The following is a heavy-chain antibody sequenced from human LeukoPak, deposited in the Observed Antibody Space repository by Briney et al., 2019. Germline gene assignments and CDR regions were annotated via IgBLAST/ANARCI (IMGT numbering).Heavy chain of an antibody. D-gene: IGHD2-15*01. CDR3: AIAPTGGIEWQLLK. J-gene: IGHJ4*02. CDR2: IYSGGST. V-gene: IGHV3-66*01. Sequence: GGSLRLSCAASGFTVSSNYMSWVRQAPGKGLEWVSVIYSGGSTYYADSVKGRFTISRDNSKNTLYLQMNSLKAEDTAVYYCAIAPTGGIEWQLLKWGQGTLVTVSS. CDR1: GFTVSSNY.